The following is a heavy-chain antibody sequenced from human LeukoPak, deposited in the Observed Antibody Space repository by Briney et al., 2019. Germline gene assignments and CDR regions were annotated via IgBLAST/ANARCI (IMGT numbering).Heavy chain of an antibody. J-gene: IGHJ4*02. D-gene: IGHD3-10*01. V-gene: IGHV3-30*18. CDR2: ISYDGSNK. CDR3: AKAAQYGSGTTIDY. CDR1: GSTFSSYG. Sequence: GGSLRLSCAASGSTFSSYGMHWVRQAPGKGLEWVAVISYDGSNKYYADSVKGRFTISRDNSKNTLYLQMNSLRAEDTAVYYCAKAAQYGSGTTIDYWGQGTLVTVSS.